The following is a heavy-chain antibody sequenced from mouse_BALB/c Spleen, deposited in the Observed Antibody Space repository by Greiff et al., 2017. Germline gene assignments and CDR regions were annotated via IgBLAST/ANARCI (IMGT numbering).Heavy chain of an antibody. V-gene: IGHV1-4*02. D-gene: IGHD2-1*01. Sequence: QVQLKESAAELARPGASVKMSCKASGYTFTSYTMPWVKQRPGQGLEWIGYINPSSGYTEYNQKFKDKTTLTADKSSSTAYMQLSSLTSEDSAVYYCARWRAYGNYGLDYWGQGTSVTVSS. CDR3: ARWRAYGNYGLDY. CDR1: GYTFTSYT. J-gene: IGHJ4*01. CDR2: INPSSGYT.